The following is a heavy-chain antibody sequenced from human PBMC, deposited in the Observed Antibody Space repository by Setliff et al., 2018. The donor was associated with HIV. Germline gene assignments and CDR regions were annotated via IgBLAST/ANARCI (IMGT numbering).Heavy chain of an antibody. CDR2: IYPGDSEI. CDR1: GYSFTSYW. D-gene: IGHD6-19*01. Sequence: LGESLKISCEASGYSFTSYWIGWVRQLPGKGLEWMGIIYPGDSEIGYSPSLQGQVTISADKSIATAYLQWNNLKASDTALYYCARLRHNRPWLVVNSPLDSWGQGTLVTVSS. V-gene: IGHV5-51*01. J-gene: IGHJ4*02. CDR3: ARLRHNRPWLVVNSPLDS.